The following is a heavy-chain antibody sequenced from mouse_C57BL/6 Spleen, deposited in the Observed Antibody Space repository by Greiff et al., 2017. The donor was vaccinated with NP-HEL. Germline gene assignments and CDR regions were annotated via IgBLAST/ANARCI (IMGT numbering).Heavy chain of an antibody. V-gene: IGHV1-82*01. D-gene: IGHD1-1*01. J-gene: IGHJ4*01. Sequence: QVQLQQSGPELVKPGASVKISCKASGYAFSSSWMNWVKQRPGKGLEWIGRIYPGDGDTNYNGKFKGKATLTADKSSSTAYMQLSSLTSEDSAVYFCARDYYGSSYEHHYAMDYWGQGTSVTVSS. CDR3: ARDYYGSSYEHHYAMDY. CDR1: GYAFSSSW. CDR2: IYPGDGDT.